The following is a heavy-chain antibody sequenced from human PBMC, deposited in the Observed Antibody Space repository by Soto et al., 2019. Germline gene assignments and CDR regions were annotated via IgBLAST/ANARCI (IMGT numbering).Heavy chain of an antibody. CDR3: AREYYYDSSGYKYYYYGMDV. J-gene: IGHJ6*02. D-gene: IGHD3-22*01. CDR2: IGAYNGNT. V-gene: IGHV1-18*01. Sequence: ASVKVSCKASGYTFTSYGISWVRQAPGQGLEWMGWIGAYNGNTNYAQKLQGRVTMTTDTSTSTAYMELRSLRSDDTAVYYCAREYYYDSSGYKYYYYGMDVWGQGTTVTVSS. CDR1: GYTFTSYG.